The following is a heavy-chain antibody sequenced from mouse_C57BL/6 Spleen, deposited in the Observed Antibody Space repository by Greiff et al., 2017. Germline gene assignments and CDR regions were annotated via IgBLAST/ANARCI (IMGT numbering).Heavy chain of an antibody. Sequence: QVQLQQSGPELVKPGASVKISCKASGYSFTSYYIHWVKQRPGQGLEWIGWIYPGSGNTKYNEKFKGKATLTADTASSTAYMQRSSLTSEESAVSYCARTGYGNSYGYFGVWGTGTTVTVSS. CDR3: ARTGYGNSYGYFGV. CDR2: IYPGSGNT. D-gene: IGHD1-1*01. CDR1: GYSFTSYY. V-gene: IGHV1-66*01. J-gene: IGHJ1*03.